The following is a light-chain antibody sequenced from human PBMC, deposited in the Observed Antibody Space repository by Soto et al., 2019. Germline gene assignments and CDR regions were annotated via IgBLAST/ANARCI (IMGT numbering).Light chain of an antibody. CDR2: GAS. V-gene: IGKV3-20*01. CDR3: RQYGSSRT. CDR1: QSVSSSY. J-gene: IGKJ1*01. Sequence: EIVLTQSPGTLSLSPGERATLSCRASQSVSSSYLAWYQQKPGQAPRLLIYGASSRATGIPDRFSGSGSVTDFTLTISRLEPENFAVYYCRQYGSSRTFGQGTKVEIK.